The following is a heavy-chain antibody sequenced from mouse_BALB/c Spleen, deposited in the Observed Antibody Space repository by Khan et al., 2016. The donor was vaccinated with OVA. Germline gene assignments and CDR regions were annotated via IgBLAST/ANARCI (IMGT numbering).Heavy chain of an antibody. CDR3: ASYRYDYFDY. J-gene: IGHJ2*01. D-gene: IGHD2-14*01. V-gene: IGHV1-87*01. CDR1: GYTFTSYW. CDR2: IYPGDGDT. Sequence: QVQLKQSGAELARPGASVKLSCKSSGYTFTSYWMQWVKQRPGQALEWIGSIYPGDGDTRYSQKFKGKATLTADKSSSTAFMQLSSLASEDSAVYYCASYRYDYFDYWGQGSTLTV.